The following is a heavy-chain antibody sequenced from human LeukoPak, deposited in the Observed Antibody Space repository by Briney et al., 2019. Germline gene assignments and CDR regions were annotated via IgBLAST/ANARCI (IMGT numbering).Heavy chain of an antibody. CDR1: GYTFTGYY. V-gene: IGHV1-2*02. CDR2: INPNSGGT. Sequence: ASVKVSCKASGYTFTGYYMHWARQAPGQGLEWMGWINPNSGGTNYAQKFQGRVTMTRDTSISTAYMELSRLRSDDTAVYYCARDSSSWYGFYYYYGMDVWGQGTTVTVSS. CDR3: ARDSSSWYGFYYYYGMDV. D-gene: IGHD6-13*01. J-gene: IGHJ6*02.